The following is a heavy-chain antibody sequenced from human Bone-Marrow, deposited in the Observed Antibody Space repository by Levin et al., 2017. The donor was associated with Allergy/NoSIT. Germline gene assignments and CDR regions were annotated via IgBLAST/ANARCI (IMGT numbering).Heavy chain of an antibody. V-gene: IGHV3-33*01. J-gene: IGHJ6*02. D-gene: IGHD6-13*01. Sequence: PGGSLRLSCAASGFTFSSYGMHWVRQAPGKGLEWVAVIWYDGSNKYYADSVKGRFTISRDNSKNTLYLQMNSLRAEDTAVYYCARSGRGSSWYIYYYGMDVWGQGTTVTVSS. CDR2: IWYDGSNK. CDR1: GFTFSSYG. CDR3: ARSGRGSSWYIYYYGMDV.